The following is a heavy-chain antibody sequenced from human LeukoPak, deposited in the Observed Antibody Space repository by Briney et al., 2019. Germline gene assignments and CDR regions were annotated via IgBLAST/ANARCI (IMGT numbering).Heavy chain of an antibody. CDR3: ASYSGSYPPPFDY. CDR2: ISSSSSYI. Sequence: GGSLRLSCAGSGFTFRDAWMSWVRQAPGKGLEWVSSISSSSSYIYYADSVKGRFTISRDNAKNSLYLQMNSLRAEDTAVYYCASYSGSYPPPFDYWGQGTLVTVSS. CDR1: GFTFRDAW. J-gene: IGHJ4*02. D-gene: IGHD1-26*01. V-gene: IGHV3-21*01.